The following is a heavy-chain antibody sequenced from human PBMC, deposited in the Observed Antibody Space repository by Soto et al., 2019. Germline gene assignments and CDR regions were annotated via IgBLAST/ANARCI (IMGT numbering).Heavy chain of an antibody. D-gene: IGHD3-22*01. J-gene: IGHJ4*02. CDR3: AREYDSSGYPRYYFDY. Sequence: QVQLVQSGAEEKKPGASVKVSCKASGYTFTSYAMHWVRQAPGQRLEWMGWINAGNGNTKYSQKFQGRVTITSDTSASTADMELSSLRSEATAVYYCAREYDSSGYPRYYFDYWGQGTLVTVSS. V-gene: IGHV1-3*05. CDR2: INAGNGNT. CDR1: GYTFTSYA.